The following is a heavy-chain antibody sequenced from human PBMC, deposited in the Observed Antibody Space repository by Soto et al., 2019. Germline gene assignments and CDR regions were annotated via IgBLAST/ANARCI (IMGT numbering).Heavy chain of an antibody. V-gene: IGHV1-69*06. CDR1: GGAFSTYS. CDR3: AHGYCSGGSCYLSAFDI. CDR2: IFPIFGTT. Sequence: QVQLVQSGAEVKKPASSVKVSCKASGGAFSTYSINWVRQAPGQGLEWMGRIFPIFGTTNYAQMFQGRVTITADKSTTTAYMALSSLRSEDTAVYYCAHGYCSGGSCYLSAFDIWGQGTMVTVSS. J-gene: IGHJ3*02. D-gene: IGHD2-15*01.